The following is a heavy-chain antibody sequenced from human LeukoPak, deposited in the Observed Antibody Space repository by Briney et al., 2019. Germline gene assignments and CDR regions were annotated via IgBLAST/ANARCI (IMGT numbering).Heavy chain of an antibody. CDR3: ARRRGSSSWYGRQNWFDP. CDR2: ISYDGSNK. CDR1: GFTFSSYG. D-gene: IGHD6-13*01. V-gene: IGHV3-30*03. Sequence: PGGSLRLSCAASGFTFSSYGMHWVRQAPGKGLEWVAVISYDGSNKYYADSVKGRFTISRDNSKNTLYLQMNSLRSEDTAVYYCARRRGSSSWYGRQNWFDPWGQGTLVTVSS. J-gene: IGHJ5*02.